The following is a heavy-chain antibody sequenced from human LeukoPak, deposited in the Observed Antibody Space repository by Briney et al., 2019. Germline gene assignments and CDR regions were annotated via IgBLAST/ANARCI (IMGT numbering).Heavy chain of an antibody. Sequence: AAVKVSCKASGYTFTGYYMHWVRQAPGQGLEWMGWINPNTGGTKYAQKFQGRVTMTRDTSISTAYMELSRLRSDDTDVFYCAREAATLTPFGAFDIWGQRTMVADSS. CDR3: AREAATLTPFGAFDI. V-gene: IGHV1-2*02. CDR1: GYTFTGYY. J-gene: IGHJ3*02. D-gene: IGHD4-17*01. CDR2: INPNTGGT.